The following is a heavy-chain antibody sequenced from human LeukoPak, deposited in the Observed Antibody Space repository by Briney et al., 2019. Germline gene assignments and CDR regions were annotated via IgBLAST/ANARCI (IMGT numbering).Heavy chain of an antibody. CDR2: INPNSGGT. CDR3: ASVPTPLVYYYYGMDV. V-gene: IGHV1-2*02. CDR1: GYTFTGYY. D-gene: IGHD6-13*01. Sequence: ASVKVSCKASGYTFTGYYMHWVRQAPGQGLEWMGWINPNSGGTNYAQKFQGRVTMTRDTSISTAYMELSRLRSDDTAVYYRASVPTPLVYYYYGMDVWGQGTTVTVSS. J-gene: IGHJ6*02.